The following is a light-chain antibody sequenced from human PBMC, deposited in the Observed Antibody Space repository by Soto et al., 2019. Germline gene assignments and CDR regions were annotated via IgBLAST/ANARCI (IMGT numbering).Light chain of an antibody. CDR3: CSYAGSYTSGV. J-gene: IGLJ1*01. CDR2: DVS. V-gene: IGLV2-11*01. Sequence: LTQPRSVSGSPGQSVTISCTGTSSDVGGYNYVSWYQQHPGKAPKLMIYDVSKRPSGVPDRFSGSKSGNTASLTISGLQAEDEADYYCCSYAGSYTSGVFGTGTKVTVL. CDR1: SSDVGGYNY.